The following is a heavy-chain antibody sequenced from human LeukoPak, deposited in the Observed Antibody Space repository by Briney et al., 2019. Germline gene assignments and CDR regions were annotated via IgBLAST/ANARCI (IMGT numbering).Heavy chain of an antibody. CDR1: GFTFSTHA. CDR2: IWFDGSNK. V-gene: IGHV3-30*02. CDR3: VKITGLSPGAFDY. D-gene: IGHD3-9*01. J-gene: IGHJ4*02. Sequence: GGSLRLSCAASGFTFSTHAMHWVRQAPGMGLEWVAFIWFDGSNKYYADFVKGRFTISKDNSENTLYLQMNSLRVEDTAVYYCVKITGLSPGAFDYWGQGTLVIVSS.